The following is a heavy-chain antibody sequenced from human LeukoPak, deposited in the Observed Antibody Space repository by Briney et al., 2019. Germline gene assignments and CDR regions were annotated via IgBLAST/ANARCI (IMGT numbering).Heavy chain of an antibody. CDR2: LNPNSGNT. J-gene: IGHJ6*03. Sequence: ASVKVSCKASGYTFTTYDLNWVRQATGQGLEWMGWLNPNSGNTGYAQKFQGRVTMTIDTSISTAYMELSSLRSEDTAVYYCAREEGGNYYYMDVWGKGTTVTVSS. CDR3: AREEGGNYYYMDV. V-gene: IGHV1-8*01. D-gene: IGHD3-16*01. CDR1: GYTFTTYD.